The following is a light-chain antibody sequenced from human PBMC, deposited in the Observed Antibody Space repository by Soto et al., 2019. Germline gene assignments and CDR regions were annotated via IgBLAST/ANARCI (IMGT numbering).Light chain of an antibody. CDR3: NSYTTGATK. Sequence: QSALTQPASVSGSPGQSITISCTGTSTDTYHYKYVSWYQQHPGRATKLIIYEVSSRPSGVSDRFSGSKSGNTASLTISGLQAEDEADYYCNSYTTGATKFGGGTQLTVL. V-gene: IGLV2-14*01. J-gene: IGLJ3*02. CDR2: EVS. CDR1: STDTYHYKY.